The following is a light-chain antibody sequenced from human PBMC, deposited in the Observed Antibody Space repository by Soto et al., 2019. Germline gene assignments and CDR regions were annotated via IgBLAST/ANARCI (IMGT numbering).Light chain of an antibody. Sequence: QSALTQPASVSGSPGQAITVSCSGTSSDIGAHNFVSWYQQHPGKAPKLIIYEVINRPSGVSDRFSCSKSGNTASLTISGLQSEDEADYYCNSYTTSNTFVFGSGTKVTVL. CDR3: NSYTTSNTFV. J-gene: IGLJ1*01. CDR2: EVI. CDR1: SSDIGAHNF. V-gene: IGLV2-14*03.